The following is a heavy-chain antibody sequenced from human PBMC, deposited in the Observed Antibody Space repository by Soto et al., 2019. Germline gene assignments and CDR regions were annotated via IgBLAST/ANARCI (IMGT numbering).Heavy chain of an antibody. CDR1: GGTFSSYT. V-gene: IGHV1-69*02. D-gene: IGHD3-22*01. Sequence: SVKVSCKASGGTFSSYTISWVRQAPGQGLEWMGRIIPILGIANYAQKFQGRVTITADKSTSTAYMELSSLRSEDTAVYYCARVRYYYDSSGYYYGAFDIWGQGTMVTVSS. CDR2: IIPILGIA. J-gene: IGHJ3*02. CDR3: ARVRYYYDSSGYYYGAFDI.